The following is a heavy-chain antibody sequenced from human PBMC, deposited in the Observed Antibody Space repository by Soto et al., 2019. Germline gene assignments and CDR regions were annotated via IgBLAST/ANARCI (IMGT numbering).Heavy chain of an antibody. CDR2: IMPFFGSG. D-gene: IGHD3-22*01. V-gene: IGHV1-69*13. J-gene: IGHJ4*02. CDR1: RGTFTNYA. Sequence: SVKVSCKALRGTFTNYAFSWVLQAPGQGLEWMGGIMPFFGSGNYAQKFQGRINITADESTSSVYLELTSLRSEDTAVYYCARDRAGYYSHFVYWGQGTLVTSPQ. CDR3: ARDRAGYYSHFVY.